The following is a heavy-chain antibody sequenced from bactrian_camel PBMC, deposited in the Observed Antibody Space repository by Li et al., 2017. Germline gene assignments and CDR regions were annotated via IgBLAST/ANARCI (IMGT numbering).Heavy chain of an antibody. CDR3: ASENIRHGCWVAAQKDFRF. Sequence: QVQLVESGGGSVQAGGSLRLSCKVSGHSRGSNCVGWYRLPPGRAPAEREGIAAIRRSGGETWYAGSVKGRFTISQDNAKNTLYLQMNSLKPEDSAMYYCASENIRHGCWVAAQKDFRFWGQGTQVTVS. J-gene: IGHJ6*01. CDR2: IRRSGGET. D-gene: IGHD1*01. V-gene: IGHV3S55*01. CDR1: GHSRGSNC.